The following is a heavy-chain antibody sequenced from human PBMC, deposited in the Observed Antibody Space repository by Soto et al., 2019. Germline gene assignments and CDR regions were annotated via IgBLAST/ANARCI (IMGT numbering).Heavy chain of an antibody. J-gene: IGHJ6*02. D-gene: IGHD1-26*01. CDR3: ARVSGSYYYGMDV. CDR2: IYHSGST. Sequence: PPGKGLEWIGEIYHSGSTNYNPSLKSRVTISVDKSKNQFSLKLSSVIAADTAVYYCARVSGSYYYGMDVWGQGTTVTVSS. V-gene: IGHV4-4*02.